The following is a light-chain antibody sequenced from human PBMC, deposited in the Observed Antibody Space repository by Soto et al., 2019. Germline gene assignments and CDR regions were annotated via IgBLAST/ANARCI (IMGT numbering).Light chain of an antibody. Sequence: DIHMTQSPSSLSASVGNMFTITCRASQSISSYLNWYQQKPGKAPKLLIYAASSLQSGVPSRLSGSGSGTDFTLTISSLQPEDFATYYCQQSYSTWTFGQGTKVDIK. CDR1: QSISSY. V-gene: IGKV1-39*01. CDR3: QQSYSTWT. J-gene: IGKJ1*01. CDR2: AAS.